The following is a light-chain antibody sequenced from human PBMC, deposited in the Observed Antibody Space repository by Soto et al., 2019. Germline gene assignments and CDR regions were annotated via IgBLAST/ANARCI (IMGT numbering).Light chain of an antibody. CDR3: RPYDASPT. V-gene: IGKV3-20*01. CDR1: QSINNNY. J-gene: IGKJ1*01. CDR2: GAS. Sequence: EIVLTQSPGTLSLSAGERATLSCRASQSINNNYLAWYQQKPGQAPTVLIYGASSRAPGIPDRFSGSGSGTDFTLTFSRLEPKDFAVYYCRPYDASPTFGQGTRWIS.